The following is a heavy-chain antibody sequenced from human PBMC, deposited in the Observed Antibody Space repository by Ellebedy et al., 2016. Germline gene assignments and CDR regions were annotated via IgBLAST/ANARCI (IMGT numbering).Heavy chain of an antibody. CDR2: IYYSGST. CDR3: ARSSTWYNPYFDY. Sequence: SETLSLTCTVSGGSISSYYWSWIRQPPGKGLEWIGYIYYSGSTNYNPSLKSRVTISVDTSKNQFSLKLSSVTAADTAVYYCARSSTWYNPYFDYWGQGTLVTVSS. CDR1: GGSISSYY. J-gene: IGHJ4*02. D-gene: IGHD6-13*01. V-gene: IGHV4-59*01.